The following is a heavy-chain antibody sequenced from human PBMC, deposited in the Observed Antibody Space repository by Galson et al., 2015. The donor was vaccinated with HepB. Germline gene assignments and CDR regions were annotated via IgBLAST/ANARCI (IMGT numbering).Heavy chain of an antibody. Sequence: SLRLSCAGSGYIFSNYGMHWVRQAPGKGLEWVAVIWYDGSKKYYADSVKGRFTISRDNSKNTVHLQMNSLRAEDTAVYYCARDWKYALDNWGQGTLVTVSS. D-gene: IGHD1-7*01. CDR3: ARDWKYALDN. CDR2: IWYDGSKK. J-gene: IGHJ4*02. V-gene: IGHV3-33*01. CDR1: GYIFSNYG.